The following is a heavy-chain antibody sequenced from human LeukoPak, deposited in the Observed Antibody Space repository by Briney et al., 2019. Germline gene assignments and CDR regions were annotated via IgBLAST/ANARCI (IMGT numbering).Heavy chain of an antibody. CDR1: GGSISSYY. CDR2: IYYSGST. V-gene: IGHV4-59*01. Sequence: PSETPSLTCTVSGGSISSYYWSWIRQPPGKGLEWIGYIYYSGSTNYNPSLKSRVTISVDTSKNQFSLKLSSVTAADTAVYYCARDSRNWGREKGDYFDYWGQGTLVTVSS. D-gene: IGHD7-27*01. CDR3: ARDSRNWGREKGDYFDY. J-gene: IGHJ4*02.